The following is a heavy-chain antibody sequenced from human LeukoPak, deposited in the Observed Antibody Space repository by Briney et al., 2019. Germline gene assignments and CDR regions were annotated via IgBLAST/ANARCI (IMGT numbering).Heavy chain of an antibody. CDR2: IYYSGGT. Sequence: PSQTLSLTCTVSGGSISSGGYYWSWIRQHPGKGLEWIGYIYYSGGTYYNPSLKSRVTISVDTSKNQFSLKLSSVTAADTAVYYCARDLRLGELSYFDYWGQGTLVTVSS. V-gene: IGHV4-31*03. CDR3: ARDLRLGELSYFDY. CDR1: GGSISSGGYY. D-gene: IGHD3-10*01. J-gene: IGHJ4*02.